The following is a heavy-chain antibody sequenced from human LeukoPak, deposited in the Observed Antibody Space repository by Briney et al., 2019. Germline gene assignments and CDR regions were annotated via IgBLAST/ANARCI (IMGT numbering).Heavy chain of an antibody. V-gene: IGHV4-39*07. Sequence: PSETLSLTCTVSGGSISSSSHYWGWIRQPPGKGLEWIGSIYYSGSTYYNPSLKSRVTISVDTSKNQFSLKLSSVTAADTAVYYCARGGPDYGGNPFDYWGQGTLVTVSS. D-gene: IGHD4-23*01. CDR3: ARGGPDYGGNPFDY. CDR2: IYYSGST. CDR1: GGSISSSSHY. J-gene: IGHJ4*02.